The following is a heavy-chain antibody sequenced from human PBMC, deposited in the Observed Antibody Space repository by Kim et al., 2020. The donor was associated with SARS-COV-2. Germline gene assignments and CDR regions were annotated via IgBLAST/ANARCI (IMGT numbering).Heavy chain of an antibody. J-gene: IGHJ6*02. D-gene: IGHD6-13*01. Sequence: PPLKSRVPMSVDTSKNQFSLKLSSVTAADTAVYYCAREGSSWLSYGMDVWGQGTTVTVSS. CDR3: AREGSSWLSYGMDV. V-gene: IGHV4-4*07.